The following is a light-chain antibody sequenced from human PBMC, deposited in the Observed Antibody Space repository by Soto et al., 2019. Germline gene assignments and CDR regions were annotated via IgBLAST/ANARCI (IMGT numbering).Light chain of an antibody. CDR1: SSDVGGYNY. Sequence: QSVLTQPPSASGSPGQSVTISCTGSSSDVGGYNYVSWYQQHPGKAPKLMIYEVTKRPSGVPDRFSGSKSGNTASLTVSGLQAEDEADYYCSSYAGSNILLFGGGTKLTFL. V-gene: IGLV2-8*01. J-gene: IGLJ3*02. CDR2: EVT. CDR3: SSYAGSNILL.